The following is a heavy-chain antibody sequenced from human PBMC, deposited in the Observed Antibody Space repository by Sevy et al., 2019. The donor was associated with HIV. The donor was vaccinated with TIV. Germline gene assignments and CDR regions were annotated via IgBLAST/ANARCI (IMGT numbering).Heavy chain of an antibody. D-gene: IGHD3-16*01. CDR1: GDSISGYY. V-gene: IGHV4-59*01. J-gene: IGHJ6*02. CDR3: ARGAPNYYYGMDV. CDR2: VYYSGRT. Sequence: SETLSLTCTVSGDSISGYYWNWIRQPPGKGLEWIGYVYYSGRTNYNPSLKSRVTISVDTSKNQFSLKLTSLTAADTAVYYCARGAPNYYYGMDVWGQGTTVTVSS.